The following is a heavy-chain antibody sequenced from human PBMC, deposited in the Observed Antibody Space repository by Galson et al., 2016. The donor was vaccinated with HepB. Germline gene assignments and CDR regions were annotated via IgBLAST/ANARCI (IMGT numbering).Heavy chain of an antibody. CDR3: ARDRSNYDFWSGYMPDYYFDY. J-gene: IGHJ4*02. D-gene: IGHD3-3*01. Sequence: SLRLSCAASGLTFSSYGMHWVRQAPGKGLEWVAVIWYDGQNKYYADSVKGRFTITRDNSKNTLYLQVNSLRAEDKAVYYCARDRSNYDFWSGYMPDYYFDYWGQGTLVTVSS. CDR1: GLTFSSYG. V-gene: IGHV3-33*01. CDR2: IWYDGQNK.